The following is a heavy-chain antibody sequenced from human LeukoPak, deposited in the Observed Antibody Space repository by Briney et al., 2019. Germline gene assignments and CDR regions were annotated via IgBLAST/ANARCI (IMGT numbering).Heavy chain of an antibody. CDR1: GYTFTSDG. J-gene: IGHJ5*02. CDR2: ISAYNGNT. V-gene: IGHV1-18*01. Sequence: TVNLSCTASGYTFTSDGISWVRQAPGQGLEWRGWISAYNGNTNYAQNLQGRVTMTTDTSTSTAYMELRSLRSDDTAVYYCARDSSSSADWFDPWGQGTLVTVSS. CDR3: ARDSSSSADWFDP. D-gene: IGHD6-6*01.